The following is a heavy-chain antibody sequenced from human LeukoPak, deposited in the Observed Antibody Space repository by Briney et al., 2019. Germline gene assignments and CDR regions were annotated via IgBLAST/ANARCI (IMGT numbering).Heavy chain of an antibody. D-gene: IGHD3-10*01. CDR3: ARYRGANGYYFDY. CDR2: INHSGST. Sequence: PSETLSLTCAVYGGSFSGYYWSWIRQPPGKGLEWIGEINHSGSTNYNPSLKSRVTISVDTSKNQFSLKLSSVTAADTAVYCCARYRGANGYYFDYWGQGTLVTVSS. V-gene: IGHV4-34*01. CDR1: GGSFSGYY. J-gene: IGHJ4*02.